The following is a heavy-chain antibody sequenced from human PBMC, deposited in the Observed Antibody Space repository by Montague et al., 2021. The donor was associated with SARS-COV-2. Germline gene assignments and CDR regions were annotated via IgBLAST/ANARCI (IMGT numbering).Heavy chain of an antibody. CDR2: VYFTGGT. Sequence: SETLSLTCSVSGGCINEYYWSWIRQSPGKRLEWIGYVYFTGGTDXNPSLKSRVTISVDTSKNQFSLQLASVTAADTAVYYCARHRGFGDLWALDYWGQGTLVAVSS. J-gene: IGHJ4*02. V-gene: IGHV4-59*08. CDR1: GGCINEYY. D-gene: IGHD3-10*01. CDR3: ARHRGFGDLWALDY.